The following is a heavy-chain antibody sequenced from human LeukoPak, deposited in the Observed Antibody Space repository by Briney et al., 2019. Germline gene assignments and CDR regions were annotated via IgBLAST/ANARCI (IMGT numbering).Heavy chain of an antibody. V-gene: IGHV3-66*01. Sequence: GGSLRLSCAASGFTVSSNYMSWVRQAPGKGLEWVSVVYSDGSTYYADSVKGRFAISRDNSKNTLYLQMNSLRVEDTAVYFCARWFDPWGQGTLVTVSS. CDR2: VYSDGST. CDR1: GFTVSSNY. J-gene: IGHJ5*02. CDR3: ARWFDP.